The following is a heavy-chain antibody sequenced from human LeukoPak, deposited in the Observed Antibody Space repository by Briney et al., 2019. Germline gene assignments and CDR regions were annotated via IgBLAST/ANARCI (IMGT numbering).Heavy chain of an antibody. D-gene: IGHD4-17*01. V-gene: IGHV3-23*01. CDR2: TVGGGDGT. CDR1: VFTFSSAT. Sequence: PGGSLRLSCAASVFTFSSATMRWVRQARWKGLEWVAVTVGGGDGTYYADSVKGRFTISRDNSNNTPYLQMNSLRAEDTAVYYCAKLTTSWGQGTLVTVSS. J-gene: IGHJ4*02. CDR3: AKLTTS.